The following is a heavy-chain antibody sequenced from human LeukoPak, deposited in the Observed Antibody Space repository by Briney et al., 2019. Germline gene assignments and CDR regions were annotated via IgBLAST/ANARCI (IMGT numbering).Heavy chain of an antibody. V-gene: IGHV4-4*07. CDR2: IFASGST. J-gene: IGHJ4*02. D-gene: IGHD6-19*01. Sequence: SETLSLTCTVSADSISSSYWSWFRQPAGKGLEWIGRIFASGSTNYNPSLKSRVTMSVDTSKNQFSLKLSSVAAADTAVYYCARGRSAWFFDYWGQGTLVTVSS. CDR1: ADSISSSY. CDR3: ARGRSAWFFDY.